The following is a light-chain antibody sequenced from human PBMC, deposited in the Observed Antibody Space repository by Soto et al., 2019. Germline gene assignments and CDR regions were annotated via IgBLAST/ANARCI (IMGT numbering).Light chain of an antibody. V-gene: IGLV2-14*01. CDR2: DVT. CDR1: SSDVGGYNY. Sequence: QSALTQPASVSGSPGQSITISCTGTSSDVGGYNYVSWYQQHPGKAPKLMIYDVTNRPSGVSNRISGSKSGNTASLTISGLQADDEADYYCSSYTSSSTYVFGTGTKGTVL. CDR3: SSYTSSSTYV. J-gene: IGLJ1*01.